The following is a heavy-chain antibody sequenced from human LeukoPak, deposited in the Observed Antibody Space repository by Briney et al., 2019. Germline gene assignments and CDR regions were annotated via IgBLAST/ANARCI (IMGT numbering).Heavy chain of an antibody. Sequence: GGSLRLSCATPGFNFMVHGINWVRQAPGKELEWISYISNTGSTIYYADSVQGRFTISRDDGKTSVYLQMNSLRVEDTAVYYCARDSALRIWGQGTLVTVSS. J-gene: IGHJ4*02. CDR1: GFNFMVHG. V-gene: IGHV3-48*01. CDR2: ISNTGSTI. D-gene: IGHD6-13*01. CDR3: ARDSALRI.